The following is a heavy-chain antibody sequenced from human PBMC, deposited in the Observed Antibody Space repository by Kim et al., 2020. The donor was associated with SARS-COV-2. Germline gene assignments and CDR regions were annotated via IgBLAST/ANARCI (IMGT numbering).Heavy chain of an antibody. J-gene: IGHJ6*02. CDR2: IYSGGSST. CDR3: AIDRPILLWFGVLSWAKHGMDV. V-gene: IGHV3-23*03. Sequence: GGSLRLSCAASGFTFSSYAMSWVRQAPGKGLEWVSVIYSGGSSTYYADSVKGRFTISRDNSKNTLYLQMNSLRAEDTAVYYCAIDRPILLWFGVLSWAKHGMDVGGQETTVTVSS. CDR1: GFTFSSYA. D-gene: IGHD3-10*01.